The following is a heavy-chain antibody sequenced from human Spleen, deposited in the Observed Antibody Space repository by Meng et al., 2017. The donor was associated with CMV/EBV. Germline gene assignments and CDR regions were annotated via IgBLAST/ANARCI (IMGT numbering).Heavy chain of an antibody. D-gene: IGHD2-2*02. CDR1: ISSNNW. V-gene: IGHV4-4*02. CDR3: TRDLRYCSTTNCYTAFFDH. Sequence: ISSNNWWSWVSQPPGKGLEWIGEIYDSGGTNYNPSLKGRVTISMDKSKNQLSLKLSSVTAADTAVYYCTRDLRYCSTTNCYTAFFDHWGQGALVTVSS. J-gene: IGHJ4*02. CDR2: IYDSGGT.